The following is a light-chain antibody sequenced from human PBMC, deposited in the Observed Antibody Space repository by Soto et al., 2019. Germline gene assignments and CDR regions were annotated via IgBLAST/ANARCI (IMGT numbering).Light chain of an antibody. CDR3: AAWDDSLSGHNYV. Sequence: QSVLTQPPSASGTPGQRVTISCSGSSSNIGSNYVYWYQQLPGTAPKLLIYRNNQRPSGVPDRFSSSKSGTSASLAISGLRSEDEADYYCAAWDDSLSGHNYVFGTGTKVTVL. V-gene: IGLV1-47*01. CDR1: SSNIGSNY. CDR2: RNN. J-gene: IGLJ1*01.